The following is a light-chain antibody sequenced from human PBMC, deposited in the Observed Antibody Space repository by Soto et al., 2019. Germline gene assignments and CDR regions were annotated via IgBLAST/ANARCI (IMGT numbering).Light chain of an antibody. V-gene: IGKV3-20*01. CDR2: DAS. CDR3: QQYGSSPYT. J-gene: IGKJ2*01. CDR1: QSVSSTY. Sequence: EIVLTQSPGTLSLSPGERATLSCRASQSVSSTYLAWYRQKPGQAPRLLIYDASNRAAGIPDRFSGSGSGTDFTLTISRLEPEDFTVYYCQQYGSSPYTFGQGTKLEIK.